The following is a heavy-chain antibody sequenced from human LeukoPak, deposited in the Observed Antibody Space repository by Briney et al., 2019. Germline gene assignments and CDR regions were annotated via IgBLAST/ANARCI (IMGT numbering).Heavy chain of an antibody. CDR3: AKAESWFGELLSYFDY. D-gene: IGHD3-10*01. Sequence: GGSLRLSCAASGFTFSSYAMHWVRQAPGKGLEWVTGISGSGGSTYYADSVKGRFTISRGNSKNTLYLQMNSLRAEDTAVYYCAKAESWFGELLSYFDYWGQGTLVTVSS. J-gene: IGHJ4*02. CDR1: GFTFSSYA. V-gene: IGHV3-23*01. CDR2: ISGSGGST.